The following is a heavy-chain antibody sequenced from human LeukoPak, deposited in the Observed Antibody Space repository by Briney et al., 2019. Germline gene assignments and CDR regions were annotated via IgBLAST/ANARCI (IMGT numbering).Heavy chain of an antibody. CDR2: ISSSSSYI. CDR3: ARDFLDIVVVVATFDY. Sequence: PGGSLRLSCAASGFTFSSYSMNWVRQAPGNGLEWVSSISSSSSYIYYADSVKGRFTISRDNAKNSLYLQMNSLRAEDTAVYYCARDFLDIVVVVATFDYWGQGTLVTVSS. J-gene: IGHJ4*02. CDR1: GFTFSSYS. D-gene: IGHD2-15*01. V-gene: IGHV3-21*01.